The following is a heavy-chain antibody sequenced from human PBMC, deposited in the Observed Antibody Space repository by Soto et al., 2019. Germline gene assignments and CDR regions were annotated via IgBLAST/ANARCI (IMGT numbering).Heavy chain of an antibody. J-gene: IGHJ6*03. CDR2: MNPNSGNT. CDR1: GYTFTSYD. V-gene: IGHV1-8*01. CDR3: ARVYNWNPYYYYYYMDV. D-gene: IGHD1-20*01. Sequence: ASVKVSCKASGYTFTSYDIIWVRQATGQGLEWMGWMNPNSGNTGYAQKFQGRVTMTRNTSISTAYMELSSLRSEDTAVYYCARVYNWNPYYYYYYMDVWGKGTTVTVSS.